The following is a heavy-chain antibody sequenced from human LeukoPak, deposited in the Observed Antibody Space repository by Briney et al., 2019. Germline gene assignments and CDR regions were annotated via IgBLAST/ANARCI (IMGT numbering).Heavy chain of an antibody. Sequence: ASVKVSRKASGYTFTSYDINWVRQAPGQRLEWMGWINAGNGNTKYSQEFQGRVTITRDTSASTAYMELSSLRSEDMAVYYCAREGMITFGGVIGHAFDIWGQGTMVTVSS. D-gene: IGHD3-16*02. CDR3: AREGMITFGGVIGHAFDI. J-gene: IGHJ3*02. CDR1: GYTFTSYD. V-gene: IGHV1-3*03. CDR2: INAGNGNT.